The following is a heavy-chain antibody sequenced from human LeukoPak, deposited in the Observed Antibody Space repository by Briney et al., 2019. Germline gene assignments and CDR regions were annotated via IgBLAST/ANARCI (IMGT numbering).Heavy chain of an antibody. J-gene: IGHJ4*02. V-gene: IGHV3-43*01. Sequence: GGSLRLSCAASGFTFDDYTMHWVRQAPGKGLEWVSLINRDGTSTYYADSVKGRFTISRDNSKNSLYLQMNSLRAEDTAVYYCARDYGGSSPFDYWGQGTLVTVSS. D-gene: IGHD4-23*01. CDR1: GFTFDDYT. CDR3: ARDYGGSSPFDY. CDR2: INRDGTST.